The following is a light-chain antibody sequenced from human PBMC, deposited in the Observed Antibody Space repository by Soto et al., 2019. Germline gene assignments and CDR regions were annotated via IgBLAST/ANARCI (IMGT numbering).Light chain of an antibody. V-gene: IGLV2-14*01. CDR2: EVN. J-gene: IGLJ1*01. Sequence: QSALTQPASVSGSPGQSITMSCTGTSSDVGGYNYVSWYQQHPGKAPKLMMYEVNNRPSAVSNRFSGSRSGNTASLTISGLQAEDVADYYCSSYTSNTTYVFGTGTKLTVL. CDR3: SSYTSNTTYV. CDR1: SSDVGGYNY.